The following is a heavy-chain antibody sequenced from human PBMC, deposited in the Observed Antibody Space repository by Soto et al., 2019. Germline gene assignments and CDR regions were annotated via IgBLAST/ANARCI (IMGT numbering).Heavy chain of an antibody. D-gene: IGHD6-13*01. J-gene: IGHJ4*02. V-gene: IGHV1-69*13. CDR1: GGTFSSYA. CDR3: ARVVTGIAAAGIVYYFDY. CDR2: IIPIFGTA. Sequence: ASVKVSCKASGGTFSSYAISWVRQAPGQGLEWMGGIIPIFGTANYAQKFQGRVTITADESTSTAYMELSSLGSEDTAVYYCARVVTGIAAAGIVYYFDYWRQGTLFTVSS.